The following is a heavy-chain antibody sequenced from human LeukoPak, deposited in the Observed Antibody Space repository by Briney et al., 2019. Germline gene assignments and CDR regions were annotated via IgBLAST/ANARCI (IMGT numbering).Heavy chain of an antibody. D-gene: IGHD3-22*01. CDR1: GYTFTSYA. Sequence: GASVKVSCKASGYTFTSYAMNWVRQAPGQGLEWMGWINPNSGGTNYAQKFQGRVTMTRDTSISTAYMELSRLRSDDTAVYYCARERYDSSVPGAFDIWGQGTMVTVSS. CDR2: INPNSGGT. V-gene: IGHV1-2*02. CDR3: ARERYDSSVPGAFDI. J-gene: IGHJ3*02.